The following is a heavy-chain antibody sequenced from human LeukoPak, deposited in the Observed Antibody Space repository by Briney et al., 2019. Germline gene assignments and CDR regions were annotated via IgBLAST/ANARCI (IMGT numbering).Heavy chain of an antibody. CDR1: GFTFSSYW. Sequence: GGSLRLSCAASGFTFSSYWMSWVRQAPGKGLERVANIKQDGSEKYYVDSVKGRFTISRDNAKNSLYLQMNSLRAEDTAVYYCARVGATYYYYYYMDVWGKGTTVTVSS. CDR3: ARVGATYYYYYYMDV. D-gene: IGHD1-26*01. J-gene: IGHJ6*03. CDR2: IKQDGSEK. V-gene: IGHV3-7*01.